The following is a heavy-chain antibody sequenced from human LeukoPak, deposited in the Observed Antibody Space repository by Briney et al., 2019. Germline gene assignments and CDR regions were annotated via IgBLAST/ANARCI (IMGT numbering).Heavy chain of an antibody. CDR3: AGLPAYYYDTSGFYFDY. CDR2: IYSGGSR. Sequence: GGSLRLSCAASGFTVSSNYMSWVRQAPGKGLEWVSVIYSGGSRYYADSVKGRFTISRDNSKNTLYLQMNSLRAEDTAVYYCAGLPAYYYDTSGFYFDYWGQGTLATVSS. CDR1: GFTVSSNY. D-gene: IGHD3-22*01. V-gene: IGHV3-66*04. J-gene: IGHJ4*02.